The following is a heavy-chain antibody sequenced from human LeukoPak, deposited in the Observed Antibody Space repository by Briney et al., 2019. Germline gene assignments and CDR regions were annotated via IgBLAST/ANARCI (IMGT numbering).Heavy chain of an antibody. CDR1: GYTFTGYY. J-gene: IGHJ4*02. CDR3: AREYHDSSGLDY. V-gene: IGHV1-2*04. CDR2: INPNSGGT. D-gene: IGHD3-22*01. Sequence: ASVKVSCKASGYTFTGYYMHWVRQAPGQGLEWMGWINPNSGGTNYAQKFQGWVTMTRDTSISTAYMELSRLRSDDTAVYYCAREYHDSSGLDYWGQGTLVTVSS.